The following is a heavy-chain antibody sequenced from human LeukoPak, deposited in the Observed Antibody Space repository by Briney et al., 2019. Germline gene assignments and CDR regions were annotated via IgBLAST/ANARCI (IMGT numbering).Heavy chain of an antibody. Sequence: ASVKVSCKASGYTFTGYYMHWVRQAPGQGLEWMGWINPNSGVTNYTQKFQGRVAMTRDTSISTAYMDLSRLRSDDTAVYYCARRSRDGTSSPFDYWGQGTLVTVSS. CDR1: GYTFTGYY. V-gene: IGHV1-2*02. J-gene: IGHJ4*02. CDR3: ARRSRDGTSSPFDY. CDR2: INPNSGVT. D-gene: IGHD4-23*01.